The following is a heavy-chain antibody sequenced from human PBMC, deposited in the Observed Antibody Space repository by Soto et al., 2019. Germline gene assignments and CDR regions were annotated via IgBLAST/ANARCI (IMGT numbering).Heavy chain of an antibody. D-gene: IGHD3-10*02. V-gene: IGHV3-64*02. CDR3: PRVCFRVYYYVNDALDI. Sequence: GGSLRLSCAASGFTFSSYAMHWVRQAPGKGLEYVSAISSNGGSTYYADSVKGRFTISRDNSKNTLYLQMGSLRAEDMAVYYCPRVCFRVYYYVNDALDIWRQGTMVTVSS. J-gene: IGHJ3*02. CDR2: ISSNGGST. CDR1: GFTFSSYA.